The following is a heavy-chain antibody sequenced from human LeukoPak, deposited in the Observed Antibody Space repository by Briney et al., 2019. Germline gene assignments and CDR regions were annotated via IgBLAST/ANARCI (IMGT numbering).Heavy chain of an antibody. J-gene: IGHJ4*02. CDR3: AREYTAMAYDY. CDR2: ISSTSKYI. Sequence: GGSLRLSCVASGFAFSDDSMNWVRQPPGKGLEWVSSISSTSKYIYYADSGKGRFTISRDNAKNSLFLQMNNLRVDDSAVYYCAREYTAMAYDYWGQGNLVTVSP. V-gene: IGHV3-21*01. D-gene: IGHD5-18*01. CDR1: GFAFSDDS.